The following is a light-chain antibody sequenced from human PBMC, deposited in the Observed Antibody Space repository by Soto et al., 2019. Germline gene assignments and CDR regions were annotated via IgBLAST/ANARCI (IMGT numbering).Light chain of an antibody. CDR1: QSVSNY. Sequence: EIVMTQSPATLSVSPGERATLSCRASQSVSNYLAWYQQKPGQAPRLLIYGASTRATGIPARFSGGGSETDFTLTISSLQSEDFAVYYCQQRSNWPLTFGGGTRVEI. J-gene: IGKJ4*01. CDR2: GAS. V-gene: IGKV3-15*01. CDR3: QQRSNWPLT.